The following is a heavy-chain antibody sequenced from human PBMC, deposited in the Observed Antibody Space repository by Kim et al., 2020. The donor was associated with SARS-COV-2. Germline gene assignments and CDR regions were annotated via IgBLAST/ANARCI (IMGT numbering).Heavy chain of an antibody. CDR1: GFTFGKYW. D-gene: IGHD6-13*01. Sequence: GGSLRLSCAASGFTFGKYWMSWVRQAPGKGLEWVADITEDESNSYYVDSVKGRFTISRDNSKNSLYLQMNSLRAEDTAVYYCARGNSSIWVVPLDYYG. CDR3: ARGNSSIWVVPLDYYG. J-gene: IGHJ6*01. CDR2: ITEDESNS. V-gene: IGHV3-7*01.